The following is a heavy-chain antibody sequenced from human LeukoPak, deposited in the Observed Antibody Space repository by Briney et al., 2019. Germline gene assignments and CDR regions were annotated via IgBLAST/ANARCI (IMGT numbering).Heavy chain of an antibody. V-gene: IGHV3-21*04. D-gene: IGHD2-8*01. Sequence: GGSLRLSCAASGFTFSSYSMNWVRQAPGKGLEWVSSISSSSSYIYYADSVKGRFTISRDNAKNSLYLQMNSLRAEDTAVYYRAKVQLMGAFDIWGQGTMVTVSS. CDR3: AKVQLMGAFDI. CDR2: ISSSSSYI. J-gene: IGHJ3*02. CDR1: GFTFSSYS.